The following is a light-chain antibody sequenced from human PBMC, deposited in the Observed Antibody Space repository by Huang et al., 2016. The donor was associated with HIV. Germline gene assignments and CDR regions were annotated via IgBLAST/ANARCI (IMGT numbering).Light chain of an antibody. V-gene: IGKV3-20*01. J-gene: IGKJ4*01. CDR2: GTS. CDR3: QHYGRSFT. CDR1: QRGITNS. Sequence: EIVLTQSPGTLALSPGERATLSCRASQRGITNSIAWYQQKPGQAPRLLIYGTSSRATGIPDRFSGSGSVTAFSLTISRLESEDFGVYYCQHYGRSFTFGGGTKVEIK.